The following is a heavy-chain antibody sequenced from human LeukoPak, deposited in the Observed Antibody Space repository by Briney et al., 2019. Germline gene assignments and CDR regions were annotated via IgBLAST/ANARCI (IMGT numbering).Heavy chain of an antibody. J-gene: IGHJ5*02. CDR3: ARANSATIPGVDP. D-gene: IGHD7-27*01. CDR1: GYTVSSNY. CDR2: IYSGGST. Sequence: TGGSLRLSCVVSGYTVSSNYMSWVRQAPGKGPEWVSIIYSGGSTYYADSVKGRFTISRDNSKNTVYLQMNSLRAEDTAVYYCARANSATIPGVDPWGQGTLVTVSS. V-gene: IGHV3-53*01.